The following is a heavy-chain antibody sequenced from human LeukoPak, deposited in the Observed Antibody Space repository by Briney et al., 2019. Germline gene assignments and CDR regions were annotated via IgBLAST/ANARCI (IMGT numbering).Heavy chain of an antibody. J-gene: IGHJ4*02. CDR3: ASGGYSYGLDY. Sequence: SETLSLTCAVYGGSFSGYYWSWIRQPPGKGLEWMGEINHSGSTNYNPSLKSRVTISVDTSKNQFSLTLSSVTAADTAVYYCASGGYSYGLDYWGQGTLVTVSS. D-gene: IGHD5-18*01. CDR2: INHSGST. V-gene: IGHV4-34*01. CDR1: GGSFSGYY.